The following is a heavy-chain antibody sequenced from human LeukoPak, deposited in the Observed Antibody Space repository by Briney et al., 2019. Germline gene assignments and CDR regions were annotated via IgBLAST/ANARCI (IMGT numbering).Heavy chain of an antibody. V-gene: IGHV4-61*01. CDR1: GGSISSGSYY. Sequence: SETLSLTCTVSGGSISSGSYYWSWIRQPPGKGLEWIGYIYYSGSTNYNPSLKSRVTISVDTSKNQFSLKLSSVTAADTAVYYCARHTPPYYYDSSGYYPFDYWGQGTLVTVSS. CDR3: ARHTPPYYYDSSGYYPFDY. J-gene: IGHJ4*02. D-gene: IGHD3-22*01. CDR2: IYYSGST.